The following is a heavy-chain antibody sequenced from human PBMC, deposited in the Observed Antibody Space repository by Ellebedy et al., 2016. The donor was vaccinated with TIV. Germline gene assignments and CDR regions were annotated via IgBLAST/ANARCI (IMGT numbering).Heavy chain of an antibody. Sequence: PGGSLRLSCAASGFTFSSYSMHWVRQAPGKRLAWVANIKEDGSEKYDVDSVKGRFTISRDNAKNSLYLQMNSLRAEDTALYYCARDAGYYYYGMDVWGQGPTVTGSS. D-gene: IGHD6-13*01. CDR2: IKEDGSEK. CDR1: GFTFSSYS. J-gene: IGHJ6*02. CDR3: ARDAGYYYYGMDV. V-gene: IGHV3-7*01.